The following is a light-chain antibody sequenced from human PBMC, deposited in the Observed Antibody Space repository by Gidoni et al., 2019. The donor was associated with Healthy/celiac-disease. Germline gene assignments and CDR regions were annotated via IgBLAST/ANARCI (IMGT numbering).Light chain of an antibody. CDR1: QSISSY. V-gene: IGKV1-39*01. CDR3: QQSYSTPV. Sequence: DIQMTQSPSSLSASVGDRVTITCRARQSISSYLNWYQQKPGKAPKLLIYAASSLQSWVPSRFSVSGSGTDFTLTMSSLQPEDFATYYCQQSYSTPVFGGGTKVEIK. CDR2: AAS. J-gene: IGKJ4*01.